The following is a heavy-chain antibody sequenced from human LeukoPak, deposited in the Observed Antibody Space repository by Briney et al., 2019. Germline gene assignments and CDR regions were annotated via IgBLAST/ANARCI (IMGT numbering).Heavy chain of an antibody. J-gene: IGHJ3*02. CDR3: ARSLRLGYCSSTSCYGAFDI. D-gene: IGHD2-2*01. CDR2: TYYRSKWNN. CDR1: GDSVSSNSAA. Sequence: SQTLSLTCAISGDSVSSNSAAWNWIRQSPSRGLEWLGRTYYRSKWNNDYAVSVKSRITINPDTSKNQFSLQLNSVTPEDTAVYYCARSLRLGYCSSTSCYGAFDIWGQGTMVTVSS. V-gene: IGHV6-1*01.